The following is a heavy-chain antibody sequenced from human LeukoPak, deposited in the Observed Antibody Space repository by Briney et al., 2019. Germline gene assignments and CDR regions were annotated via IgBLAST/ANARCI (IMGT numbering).Heavy chain of an antibody. CDR2: LYSGGTT. Sequence: PGGSLRLSCAVSGFTVSSNFLNWVRQAPGKGLEWVSVLYSGGTTFYADSVRGRFTISRDNSRNTLYLQMNSLGADDTAVYYCARAFPYSSSSLYYFDYWGQGTLVTVSS. V-gene: IGHV3-53*01. J-gene: IGHJ4*02. CDR3: ARAFPYSSSSLYYFDY. CDR1: GFTVSSNF. D-gene: IGHD6-13*01.